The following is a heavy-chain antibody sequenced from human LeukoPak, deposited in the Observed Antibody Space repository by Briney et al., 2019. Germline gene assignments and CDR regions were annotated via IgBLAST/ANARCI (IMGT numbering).Heavy chain of an antibody. CDR2: IIPIFGTT. V-gene: IGHV1-69*01. Sequence: ASVKVSCKASGGTFSSYAISWVRQAPGQGLEWMGGIIPIFGTTNYAQKFQGRVTITADESTSTAYMELSSLRSEDTAVYYCARAGVVVPAATPIFDYWGQGTLVTVSS. J-gene: IGHJ4*02. CDR3: ARAGVVVPAATPIFDY. CDR1: GGTFSSYA. D-gene: IGHD2-2*02.